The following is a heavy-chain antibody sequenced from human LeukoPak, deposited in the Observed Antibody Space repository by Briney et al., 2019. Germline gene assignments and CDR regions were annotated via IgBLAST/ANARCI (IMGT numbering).Heavy chain of an antibody. D-gene: IGHD2-21*01. CDR3: TTEESRLWSLQSGY. V-gene: IGHV3-15*01. Sequence: KPGGSLRLSCAASGFTFSNAWMSWVRQAPGKGLEWVGRIKSKTDGGTTDYAAPVKGRFTISRDDSKHTLYLQMNSLKTEDTAVYYCTTEESRLWSLQSGYWGQGTLVTVSS. CDR1: GFTFSNAW. CDR2: IKSKTDGGTT. J-gene: IGHJ4*02.